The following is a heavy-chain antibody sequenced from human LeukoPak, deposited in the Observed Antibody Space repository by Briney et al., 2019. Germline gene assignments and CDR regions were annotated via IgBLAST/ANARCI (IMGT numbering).Heavy chain of an antibody. Sequence: GGSLRLSCAASGFTFSSYDMHWVRQATGKGLEWVSAIGTAGDTYYPGSVKGRFTISRENAKNSLYLQMNSLRAGDTAVYYCARAGGGYDSSGFDYWGQGTLVTVSS. V-gene: IGHV3-13*01. D-gene: IGHD3-22*01. CDR2: IGTAGDT. J-gene: IGHJ4*02. CDR1: GFTFSSYD. CDR3: ARAGGGYDSSGFDY.